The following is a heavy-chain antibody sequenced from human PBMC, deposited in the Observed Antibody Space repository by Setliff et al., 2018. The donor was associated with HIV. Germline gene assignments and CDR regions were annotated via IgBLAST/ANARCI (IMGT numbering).Heavy chain of an antibody. V-gene: IGHV3-66*01. CDR3: ARSGRPIYYYYSMDV. CDR1: GFSVSTKY. D-gene: IGHD3-3*01. CDR2: IYKIGST. Sequence: PGGSLRLSCAASGFSVSTKYMSWVRQAPGKGLEWVSVIYKIGSTFYADSVKGRFTISRDTSKNTLYFQMTSLRAEDTAVYYCARSGRPIYYYYSMDVWGQGTTVTVSS. J-gene: IGHJ6*02.